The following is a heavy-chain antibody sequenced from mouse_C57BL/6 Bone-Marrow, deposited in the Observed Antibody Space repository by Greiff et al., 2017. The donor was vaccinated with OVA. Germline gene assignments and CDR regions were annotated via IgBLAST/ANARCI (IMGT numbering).Heavy chain of an antibody. CDR3: ANVRYFDV. V-gene: IGHV1-4*01. CDR2: INPSSGYT. CDR1: GYTFTSYT. J-gene: IGHJ1*03. Sequence: QVQLKQSGAELARPGASVKMSCKASGYTFTSYTMHWVKQRPGQGLEWIGYINPSSGYTKYNQKFKDKATLTADKSSSTAYMQLSSLTSEDSAVYYCANVRYFDVWGTGTTVTVSS.